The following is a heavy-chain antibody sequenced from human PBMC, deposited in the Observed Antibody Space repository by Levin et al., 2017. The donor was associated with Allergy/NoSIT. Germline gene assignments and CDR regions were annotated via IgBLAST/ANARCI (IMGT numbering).Heavy chain of an antibody. Sequence: LSLTCAASGFTFSSYDMHWVRQATGKGLEWVSAIGTAGDTYYPGSVKGRFTISRENAKNSLYLQMNSLRAGDTAVYYCARVTFGYYYDSSGYPGYWYFDLWGRGTLVTVSS. CDR1: GFTFSSYD. V-gene: IGHV3-13*04. CDR2: IGTAGDT. J-gene: IGHJ2*01. CDR3: ARVTFGYYYDSSGYPGYWYFDL. D-gene: IGHD3-22*01.